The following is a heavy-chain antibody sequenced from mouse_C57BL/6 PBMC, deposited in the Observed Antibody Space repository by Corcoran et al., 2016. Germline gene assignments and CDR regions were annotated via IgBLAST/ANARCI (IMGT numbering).Heavy chain of an antibody. Sequence: EVQLQQSGPELVKPGASVKISCKASGYTFTDYYMNWVKQSHGKSLEWIGDINPNNGGTSYNQKFKGKATLTVDKSSSTAYMELRSLTSEDSAVYYCARRYDYSNWYFDVWGTGTTVTVSS. CDR2: INPNNGGT. D-gene: IGHD2-4*01. CDR3: ARRYDYSNWYFDV. J-gene: IGHJ1*03. V-gene: IGHV1-26*01. CDR1: GYTFTDYY.